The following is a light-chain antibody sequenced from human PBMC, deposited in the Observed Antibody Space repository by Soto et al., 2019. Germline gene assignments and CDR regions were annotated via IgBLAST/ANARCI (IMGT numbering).Light chain of an antibody. CDR1: QTISTW. Sequence: DIQVTQSPPTLSACVGYRFTITGGSSQTISTWMAWYQQKPGKAPKLLVYDASTLQSGVASRFSGSGSGTEFTLIISGLQPDDSATYYCQQYTNTNNPWMFGQGTKV. CDR2: DAS. V-gene: IGKV1-5*01. J-gene: IGKJ1*01. CDR3: QQYTNTNNPWM.